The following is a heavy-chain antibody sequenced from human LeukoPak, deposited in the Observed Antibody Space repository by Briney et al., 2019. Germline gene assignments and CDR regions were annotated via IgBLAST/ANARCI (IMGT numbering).Heavy chain of an antibody. Sequence: GGSLRLSCTTSGFTFGDYAMSWVRQAPGKGLEWVSFIRRKAHGGTTEYAASVKGRFSSSRDDSKSIAYLQMNSVKTEDTAVYFCTRVTYYYDNSGYFHFDSWGQGSLVTVSS. D-gene: IGHD3-22*01. CDR3: TRVTYYYDNSGYFHFDS. V-gene: IGHV3-49*04. CDR2: IRRKAHGGTT. J-gene: IGHJ4*02. CDR1: GFTFGDYA.